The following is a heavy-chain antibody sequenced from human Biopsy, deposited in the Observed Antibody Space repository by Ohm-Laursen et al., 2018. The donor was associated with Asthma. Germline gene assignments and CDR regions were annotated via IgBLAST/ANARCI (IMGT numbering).Heavy chain of an antibody. Sequence: ESSVTVSCKASGGTFSRYAISWARQAPGQGLEWMGGIIPVFGTSNYAQKFQGRVTFTADGSTSSAYMELSSLTSEDSAVYYCAREVSTVDYGYFYFAMDVWGQGTTVTVSS. V-gene: IGHV1-69*01. CDR3: AREVSTVDYGYFYFAMDV. D-gene: IGHD4-17*01. CDR2: IIPVFGTS. CDR1: GGTFSRYA. J-gene: IGHJ6*02.